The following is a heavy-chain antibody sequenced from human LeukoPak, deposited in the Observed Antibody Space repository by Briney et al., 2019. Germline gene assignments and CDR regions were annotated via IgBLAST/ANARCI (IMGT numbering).Heavy chain of an antibody. CDR3: ARDGYYGSGRPFDY. CDR1: GFNFNDSG. Sequence: GRSLRLSCAASGFNFNDSGMHWVRQAPGKGLEWVAAIWYDGSEKYYADSVKGRLTISRDNSKNTLYLQMNSLRADDTAVYYCARDGYYGSGRPFDYWGQGALVSVSS. CDR2: IWYDGSEK. J-gene: IGHJ4*02. V-gene: IGHV3-33*01. D-gene: IGHD3-10*01.